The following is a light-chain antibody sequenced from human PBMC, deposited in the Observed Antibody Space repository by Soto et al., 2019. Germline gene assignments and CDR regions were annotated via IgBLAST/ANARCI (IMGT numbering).Light chain of an antibody. CDR3: SSFSSSSTLVV. V-gene: IGLV2-14*01. Sequence: QAVLTQPASVSGSPGQSITISCSGTNSDVGGYNYVSWYQQHPGKAPQLMIYDVSNRPSGVSNRFSGSKSGNTASLTISGLQAEDEADYYCSSFSSSSTLVVFGGGTKLTVL. CDR2: DVS. CDR1: NSDVGGYNY. J-gene: IGLJ2*01.